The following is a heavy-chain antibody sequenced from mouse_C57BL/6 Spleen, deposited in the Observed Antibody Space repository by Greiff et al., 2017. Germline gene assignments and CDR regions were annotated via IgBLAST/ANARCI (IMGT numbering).Heavy chain of an antibody. CDR3: TTQDYYGSSYGAMDY. D-gene: IGHD1-1*01. V-gene: IGHV14-1*01. CDR1: GFNIKDYY. J-gene: IGHJ4*01. CDR2: IDPEDGDT. Sequence: EVKLVESGAELVRPGASVKLSCTASGFNIKDYYMHWVKQRPEQGLEWIGRIDPEDGDTEYAPKFQGKATMTADTSSNTAYLQLSSLTYEDTAVYYCTTQDYYGSSYGAMDYWGQGTSVTVSS.